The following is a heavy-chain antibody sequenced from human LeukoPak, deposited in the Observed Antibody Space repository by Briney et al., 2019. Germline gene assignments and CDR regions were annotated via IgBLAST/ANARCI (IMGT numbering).Heavy chain of an antibody. Sequence: SETLSLTCTVSGGSISSYYWSWIRQPPGKGLEWIGEINHSGSTNYNPSLKSRVTISVDTSKNQFSLKLSSVTAADTAVYYCASEGRSGSPQDYWGQGTLVTVSS. CDR2: INHSGST. CDR1: GGSISSYY. J-gene: IGHJ4*02. CDR3: ASEGRSGSPQDY. V-gene: IGHV4-34*01. D-gene: IGHD1-26*01.